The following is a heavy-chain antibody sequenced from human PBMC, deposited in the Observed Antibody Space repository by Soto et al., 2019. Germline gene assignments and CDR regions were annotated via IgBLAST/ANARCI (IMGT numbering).Heavy chain of an antibody. D-gene: IGHD3-10*01. CDR3: ARGNKGPGHYGPGSQGWYGP. V-gene: IGHV1-69*06. CDR1: GGTFISHA. CDR2: IIHVTDTP. J-gene: IGHJ5*02. Sequence: QVQLVQSGPEVKKPGSSVKVSCKVSGGTFISHAINWLRQAPGQGLEWMGVIIHVTDTPNTAEKFQGRLTITADKSTTTVNMEFSRLTFDDTAVYFCARGNKGPGHYGPGSQGWYGPWGQGTLVTVSS.